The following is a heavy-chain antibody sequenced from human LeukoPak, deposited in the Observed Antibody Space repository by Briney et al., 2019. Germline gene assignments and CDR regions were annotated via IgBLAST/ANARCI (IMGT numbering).Heavy chain of an antibody. Sequence: PGGSLRLSCAVSGFSFSSYAMGWVRQAAGQGLAWVSIISDHNTWYADSVKGRFTISRDNSKNTLYLQMNSLRGEDTAVYYCAKGRDSYGYGDFDYWGQGTLVTVSS. J-gene: IGHJ4*02. CDR1: GFSFSSYA. CDR2: ISDHNT. V-gene: IGHV3-23*01. CDR3: AKGRDSYGYGDFDY. D-gene: IGHD5-18*01.